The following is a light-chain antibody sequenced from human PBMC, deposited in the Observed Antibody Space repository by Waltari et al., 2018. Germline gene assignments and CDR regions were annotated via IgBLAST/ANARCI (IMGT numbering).Light chain of an antibody. CDR1: ESISIW. Sequence: DIQMTQSTSTLSASVGDKVTITCRAKESISIWLAWYQHKQGTAPKLLLYRASTLERGVPSRFSGAGSGTEFTLTISSLQPDDFATYYCQQYDSESYTFGQGTKLEIK. CDR2: RAS. V-gene: IGKV1-5*03. J-gene: IGKJ2*01. CDR3: QQYDSESYT.